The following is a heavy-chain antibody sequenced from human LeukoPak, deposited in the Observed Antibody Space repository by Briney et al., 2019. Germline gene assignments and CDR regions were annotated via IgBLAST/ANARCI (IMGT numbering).Heavy chain of an antibody. CDR1: GFIFSSYE. V-gene: IGHV3-48*03. J-gene: IGHJ4*02. Sequence: GGSLRLSCAASGFIFSSYEFNCVRQAPGKGLEWVSYITSGGGTVYYADSVKGRFTISRDNAKASLYLQMNSLRAEDTAVYFCARGRPKWEPRGPFDYWGQGTLVTVSS. CDR3: ARGRPKWEPRGPFDY. D-gene: IGHD1-26*01. CDR2: ITSGGGTV.